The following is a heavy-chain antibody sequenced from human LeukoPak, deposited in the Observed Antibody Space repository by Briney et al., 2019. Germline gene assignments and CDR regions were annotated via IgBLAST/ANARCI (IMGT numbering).Heavy chain of an antibody. CDR3: AKLKDPYSSSWGPLDY. Sequence: GGSLRLSCAASGFTFSSYAMSWVRQAPGKGLEWVSAISGSGGSTYYADSVKGRFTISRDNSKNTLYLQMNSLRAEDTAVYYCAKLKDPYSSSWGPLDYWGQGTLVTVSS. V-gene: IGHV3-23*01. CDR2: ISGSGGST. D-gene: IGHD6-13*01. CDR1: GFTFSSYA. J-gene: IGHJ4*02.